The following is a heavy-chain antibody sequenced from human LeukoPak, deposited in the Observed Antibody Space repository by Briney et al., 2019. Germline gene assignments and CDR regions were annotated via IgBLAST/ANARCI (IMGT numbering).Heavy chain of an antibody. V-gene: IGHV1-69*04. D-gene: IGHD6-19*01. CDR2: IIPIFGVA. CDR3: ARDASAGTPEYFQH. J-gene: IGHJ1*01. CDR1: GGTFSSYA. Sequence: SVKVSCKASGGTFSSYAISWVRQAPGQGLEWMGRIIPIFGVANYAQKFQGRVTITADKSTSTAYMELSSLRSEDTAVYYCARDASAGTPEYFQHWGQGTLVTVSS.